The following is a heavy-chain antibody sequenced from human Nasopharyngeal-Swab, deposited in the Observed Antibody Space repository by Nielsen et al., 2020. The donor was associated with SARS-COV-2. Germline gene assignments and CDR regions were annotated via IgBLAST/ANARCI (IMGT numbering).Heavy chain of an antibody. D-gene: IGHD3-3*01. J-gene: IGHJ6*03. V-gene: IGHV4-59*08. CDR3: ARQIYDFWSGYGLVYYYYMDV. Sequence: PPGKGLEWIGYIYYSGSTNYNPSLKSRVTISVDTSKNQFSLKLSSVTAADTAVYYCARQIYDFWSGYGLVYYYYMDVWGKGTTVTVSS. CDR2: IYYSGST.